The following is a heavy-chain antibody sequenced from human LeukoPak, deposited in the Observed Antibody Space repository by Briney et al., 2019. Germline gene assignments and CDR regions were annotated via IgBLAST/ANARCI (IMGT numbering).Heavy chain of an antibody. D-gene: IGHD4-17*01. CDR3: ARGYGDIDY. V-gene: IGHV3-48*01. Sequence: GGSLRLSCAASGFTFSDYAMNWVRQAPGKRLEWVSYISSSTSTIYYADSVKGRFTISRDNAKSSLCLQMNSLRVEDTAVYYCARGYGDIDYWGQGTLVTVSS. CDR2: ISSSTSTI. CDR1: GFTFSDYA. J-gene: IGHJ4*02.